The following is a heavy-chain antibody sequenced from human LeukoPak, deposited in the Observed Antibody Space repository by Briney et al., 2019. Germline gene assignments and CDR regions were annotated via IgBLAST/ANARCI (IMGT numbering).Heavy chain of an antibody. CDR2: ISSSSSTI. CDR1: GFTFSSYS. Sequence: PGGSLRLSCAASGFTFSSYSMNWVRQAPGKGLEWVSYISSSSSTIYYADSVKGRFTISRDNAKNSLYLQMNSLRAEDTAVYYCARGTIAAAGKAEYFQHWGQGTLVTVSS. J-gene: IGHJ1*01. CDR3: ARGTIAAAGKAEYFQH. D-gene: IGHD6-13*01. V-gene: IGHV3-48*01.